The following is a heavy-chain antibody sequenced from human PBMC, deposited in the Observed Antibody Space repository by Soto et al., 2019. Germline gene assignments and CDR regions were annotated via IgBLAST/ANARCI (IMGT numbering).Heavy chain of an antibody. D-gene: IGHD2-15*01. J-gene: IGHJ3*02. V-gene: IGHV1-69*04. CDR3: AREGLYCSGGSCSIRDAFDI. CDR2: IIPILGIA. CDR1: GGTFSSYT. Sequence: SVKVSCKASGGTFSSYTISWVRQAPGQGLEWMGRIIPILGIANYAQKFQGRVTITADKSTSTAYMELSSLRSEDTAVYYCAREGLYCSGGSCSIRDAFDIWGQGTMVTVS.